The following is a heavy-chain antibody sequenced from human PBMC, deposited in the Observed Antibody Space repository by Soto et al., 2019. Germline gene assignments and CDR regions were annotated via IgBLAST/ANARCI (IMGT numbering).Heavy chain of an antibody. J-gene: IGHJ5*02. V-gene: IGHV2-26*01. CDR2: IFSNDEK. CDR1: GFSLSNARMG. D-gene: IGHD3-3*01. Sequence: SGPTLESPTGTLTMPCTVSGFSLSNARMGVSLIRHPPGKAPEWLAHIFSNDEKSYSTSLKSRLTISKDTSKSQVVLTMTNMDPVDTATYYCARIRVDDFWSGYYAWFDPWGQGTLVTVSS. CDR3: ARIRVDDFWSGYYAWFDP.